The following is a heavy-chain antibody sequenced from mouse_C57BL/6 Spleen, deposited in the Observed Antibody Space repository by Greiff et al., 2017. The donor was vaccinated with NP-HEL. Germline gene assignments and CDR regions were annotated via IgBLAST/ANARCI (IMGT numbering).Heavy chain of an antibody. CDR2: IHPNSGST. CDR3: ANAVVAHFDY. Sequence: QVQLQQPGAELVKPGASVKLSCKASGYTFTSYWMHWVKQRPGQGLEWIGMIHPNSGSTYYNEKFKSKSTLTVDKSSSTAYMQLSSLTSEDSAVYDCANAVVAHFDYWGQGTTLTVSS. D-gene: IGHD1-1*01. CDR1: GYTFTSYW. J-gene: IGHJ2*01. V-gene: IGHV1-64*01.